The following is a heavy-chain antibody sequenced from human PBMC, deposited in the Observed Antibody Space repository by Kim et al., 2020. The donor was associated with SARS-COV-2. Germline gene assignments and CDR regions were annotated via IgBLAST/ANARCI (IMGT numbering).Heavy chain of an antibody. Sequence: GGSLRLSCAASGFTFSSSNMNWVRQAPGKGLEWVSSIRSSGSYMYYADSVKGRFTISRDNAKNSLYLQMNSLRAEDTAVYYCAGDLRNSNAYGWFDPWGQGTLVTVSS. J-gene: IGHJ5*02. CDR2: IRSSGSYM. V-gene: IGHV3-21*01. D-gene: IGHD4-17*01. CDR1: GFTFSSSN. CDR3: AGDLRNSNAYGWFDP.